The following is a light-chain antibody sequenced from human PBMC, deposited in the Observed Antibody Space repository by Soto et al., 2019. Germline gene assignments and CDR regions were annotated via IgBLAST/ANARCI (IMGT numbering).Light chain of an antibody. J-gene: IGKJ1*01. Sequence: TVLKQSPGTLSLSPGERATLSYRASQSVSSSYLAWYQQKPGQAPRLLIDGESIRATGIPDRCSGSGSGTDFTLTISRLEPEDFGVYCCQQYGSSRTFGEGTKVDI. CDR3: QQYGSSRT. CDR1: QSVSSSY. CDR2: GES. V-gene: IGKV3-20*01.